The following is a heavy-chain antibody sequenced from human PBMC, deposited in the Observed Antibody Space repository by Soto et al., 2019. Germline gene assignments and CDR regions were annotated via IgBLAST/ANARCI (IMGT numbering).Heavy chain of an antibody. CDR3: ARGLSTLQGFLFAF. J-gene: IGHJ3*01. Sequence: SGPTLVNPTQTLTLTCSFSGFSLSTSGVGVGWIRQSPGKALEWLALIYWSGDEHYRPSLKSRLSIIKDTSKNHVVLIMTDMDPVDTATYYCARGLSTLQGFLFAFWGQRTMVIVSS. CDR1: GFSLSTSGVG. V-gene: IGHV2-5*01. D-gene: IGHD3-16*02. CDR2: IYWSGDE.